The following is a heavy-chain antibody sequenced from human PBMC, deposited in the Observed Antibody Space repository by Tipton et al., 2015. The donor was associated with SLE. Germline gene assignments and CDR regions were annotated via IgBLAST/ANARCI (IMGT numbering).Heavy chain of an antibody. V-gene: IGHV4-61*01. Sequence: TLSLTCTVSGGSVSSSSYYWSWIRQPPGKGLEWIGYIYYSGTTNYNPSLKSRVTISLDTSKNQFSLRLSSVTAADTAVYYCARGSSGWYVYWGQGTLVTVSS. D-gene: IGHD6-19*01. CDR2: IYYSGTT. J-gene: IGHJ4*02. CDR3: ARGSSGWYVY. CDR1: GGSVSSSSYY.